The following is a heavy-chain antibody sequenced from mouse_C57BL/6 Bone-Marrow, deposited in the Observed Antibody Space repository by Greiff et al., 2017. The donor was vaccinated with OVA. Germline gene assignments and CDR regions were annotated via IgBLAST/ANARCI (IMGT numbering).Heavy chain of an antibody. CDR1: GYAFSSSW. CDR2: IYPGDGDT. V-gene: IGHV1-82*01. Sequence: VQLQQSGPELVKPGASVKISCKASGYAFSSSWMNWVKQRPGKGLEWIGRIYPGDGDTNYNGKFKGKATLTADKSSSTAYMQLSSLTSEDSAVYFCARRRYGNYWYFDFWGTGTTVTVSS. J-gene: IGHJ1*03. D-gene: IGHD2-1*01. CDR3: ARRRYGNYWYFDF.